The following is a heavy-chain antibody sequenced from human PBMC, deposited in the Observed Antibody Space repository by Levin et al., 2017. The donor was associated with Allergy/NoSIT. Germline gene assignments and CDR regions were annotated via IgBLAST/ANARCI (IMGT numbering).Heavy chain of an antibody. CDR2: IYYDGET. CDR3: TRAQTGYVSPFDY. D-gene: IGHD3-9*01. V-gene: IGHV4-31*03. J-gene: IGHJ4*02. Sequence: SETLSLTCSVSGASTSRGGSYWGWIRQHPEKGLEWIGYIYYDGETFYNPSLKSRLTISLDKSSNQFSLKVNSVTAADTAVYYCTRAQTGYVSPFDYWEQGILVTVSS. CDR1: GASTSRGGSY.